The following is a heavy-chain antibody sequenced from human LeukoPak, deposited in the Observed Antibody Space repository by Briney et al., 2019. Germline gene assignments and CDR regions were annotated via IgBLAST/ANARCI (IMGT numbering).Heavy chain of an antibody. J-gene: IGHJ4*02. CDR2: ISSNGGST. CDR3: VKGSSTSYTAVIDY. D-gene: IGHD2-2*01. Sequence: GGSLRLSCSASGFTFSSYAMHWVRQAPGKGLEYVSAISSNGGSTYYADSVKGRFAISRDNSKNTLYLQMSSLRAEDTAVYYCVKGSSTSYTAVIDYWGQGTLVTVSS. V-gene: IGHV3-64D*06. CDR1: GFTFSSYA.